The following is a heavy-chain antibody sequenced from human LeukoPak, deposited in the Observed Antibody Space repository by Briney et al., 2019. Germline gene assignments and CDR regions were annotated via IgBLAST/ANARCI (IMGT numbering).Heavy chain of an antibody. Sequence: PSETLSLTCTVSGGSISSSSYYWGWIRQHPGKGLEWIGSIYYSEFTYYNPSLKSRVTISVDSSENQLSLKLSSVTAADTAVYYCAGGLDSSKMGYWGQGTLVTVSS. CDR2: IYYSEFT. D-gene: IGHD6-13*01. CDR1: GGSISSSSYY. J-gene: IGHJ4*02. CDR3: AGGLDSSKMGY. V-gene: IGHV4-31*03.